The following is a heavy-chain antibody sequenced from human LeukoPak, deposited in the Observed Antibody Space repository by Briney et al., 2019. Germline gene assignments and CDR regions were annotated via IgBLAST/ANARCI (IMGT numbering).Heavy chain of an antibody. D-gene: IGHD4-17*01. CDR1: GYTFTSYD. J-gene: IGHJ5*02. CDR3: ARVSATDWFDP. Sequence: ASVKVSCKASGYTFTSYDINWVRQATGQGLEWMGWMNPNSGNTGYAQKFQGRVTITRNTSISTAYMELSSLRSDDTAVYYCARVSATDWFDPWGQGTLVTVSS. CDR2: MNPNSGNT. V-gene: IGHV1-8*03.